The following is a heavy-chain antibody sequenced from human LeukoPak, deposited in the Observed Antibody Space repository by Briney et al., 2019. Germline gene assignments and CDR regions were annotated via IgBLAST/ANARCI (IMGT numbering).Heavy chain of an antibody. D-gene: IGHD1-1*01. Sequence: PSETLSLTCTVSGGSISNGDYYWGWIRQPPGKGLEWIGSIYYSGSTYYNPSLKSRVTISVDTSKNQFSLKLSSVTAADTAVYYCARDPARTIWGQGTLVTVSS. CDR2: IYYSGST. CDR1: GGSISNGDYY. CDR3: ARDPARTI. V-gene: IGHV4-39*07. J-gene: IGHJ4*02.